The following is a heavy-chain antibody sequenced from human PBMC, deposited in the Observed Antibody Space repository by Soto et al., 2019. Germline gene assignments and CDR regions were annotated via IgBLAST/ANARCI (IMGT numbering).Heavy chain of an antibody. D-gene: IGHD6-13*01. CDR2: VYYTGSA. J-gene: IGHJ4*02. CDR1: GGTSGAHD. CDR3: ARGRGDAAGTRLDS. Sequence: PSETICVTCSVAGGTSGAHDWTWIRQKPGKGLEWIAYVYYTGSATYNPSLKSRVTISVDTSKNQISLNVNSVTAADTAVYYCARGRGDAAGTRLDSWGQGTLVTVSS. V-gene: IGHV4-59*11.